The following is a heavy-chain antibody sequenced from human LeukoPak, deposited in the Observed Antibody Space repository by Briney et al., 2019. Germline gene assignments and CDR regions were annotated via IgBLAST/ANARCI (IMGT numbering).Heavy chain of an antibody. V-gene: IGHV4-39*01. Sequence: SETLSLTCTVSGDSIISNIYWWDWVRLPPGKGLEWIGATFYTGRTFYSPSLKSRVTVSEDTSKNQFSLDLSSATAADTAVYYCARRRHNFDFYDFWGQGTRVTVSS. CDR1: GDSIISNIYW. D-gene: IGHD3/OR15-3a*01. CDR2: TFYTGRT. J-gene: IGHJ3*01. CDR3: ARRRHNFDFYDF.